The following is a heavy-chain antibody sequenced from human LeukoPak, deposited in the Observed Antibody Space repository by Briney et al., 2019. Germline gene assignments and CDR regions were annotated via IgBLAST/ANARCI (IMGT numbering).Heavy chain of an antibody. CDR1: GYSFTSYW. Sequence: GESLKISCKGSGYSFTSYWIGWVRQMPGKGLEWMGIIYPGDSDTRYSPSFQGQVTISVDKSISTAYLHWSSLKASDTAIYYCAKIDRQYCSRSSCYALDYWGQGTQVTVS. J-gene: IGHJ4*02. CDR3: AKIDRQYCSRSSCYALDY. V-gene: IGHV5-51*01. CDR2: IYPGDSDT. D-gene: IGHD2-2*01.